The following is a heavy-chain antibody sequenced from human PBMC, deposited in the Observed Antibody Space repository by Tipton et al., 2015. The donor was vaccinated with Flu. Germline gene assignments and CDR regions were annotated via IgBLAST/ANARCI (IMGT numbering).Heavy chain of an antibody. J-gene: IGHJ4*02. CDR1: GDSISSDFY. V-gene: IGHV3-66*03. D-gene: IGHD2-2*01. CDR3: VRDCEGSSHNNFDS. CDR2: LYSSGNT. Sequence: LSLTCAVSGDSISSDFYWAWVRQAPGKGLELVSSLYSSGNTFYAESVKGRFTISSDTSKNTLFLQMNSLRAEDTAVYFCVRDCEGSSHNNFDSWGLGTLVTVSS.